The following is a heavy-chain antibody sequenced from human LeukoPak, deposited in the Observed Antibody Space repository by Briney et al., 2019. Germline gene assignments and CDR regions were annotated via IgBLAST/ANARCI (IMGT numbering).Heavy chain of an antibody. D-gene: IGHD2-2*01. Sequence: ASVKVSCKAFGYTFTGYFMYWVRQAPGQGLEWMGRINPNSGGTNYAQKFQGRVTMTRDTSISTAYMELSRLRSDDTAVYYCARAGGCSSTSCHAGWFDPWGQGTLVTVSS. CDR3: ARAGGCSSTSCHAGWFDP. V-gene: IGHV1-2*06. CDR2: INPNSGGT. CDR1: GYTFTGYF. J-gene: IGHJ5*02.